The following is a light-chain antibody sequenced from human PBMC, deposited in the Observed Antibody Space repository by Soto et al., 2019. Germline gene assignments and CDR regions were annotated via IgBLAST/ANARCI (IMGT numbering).Light chain of an antibody. J-gene: IGKJ2*01. CDR2: AAS. V-gene: IGKV1-39*01. Sequence: DIQMTQSPSSLSASVGDRVTITCRASQSISSYLNWFQLKPGKAPKLLIYAASTLQSGVPSRFSGSGSGTDFTLTISSLQPEDFATYYCRQSYSTPYTFGQGTKLEIK. CDR3: RQSYSTPYT. CDR1: QSISSY.